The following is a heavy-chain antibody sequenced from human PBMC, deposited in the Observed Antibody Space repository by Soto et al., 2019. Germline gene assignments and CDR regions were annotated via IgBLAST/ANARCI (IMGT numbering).Heavy chain of an antibody. CDR2: IYYSGST. Sequence: QLQLQESGPGLVKPSETLSLTCTVSGGSISSSSYYWGWIRQPPGKGLEWIGSIYYSGSTYYNPSLKSRVTISVDTSKNHFSLKLSSVTAADTAVYYCARPTYCSSTSCAFDPWGQGTLVTVSS. V-gene: IGHV4-39*01. J-gene: IGHJ5*02. CDR1: GGSISSSSYY. D-gene: IGHD2-2*01. CDR3: ARPTYCSSTSCAFDP.